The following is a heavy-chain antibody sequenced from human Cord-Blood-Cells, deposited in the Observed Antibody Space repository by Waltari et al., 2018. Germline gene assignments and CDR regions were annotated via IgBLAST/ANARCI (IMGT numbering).Heavy chain of an antibody. J-gene: IGHJ4*02. CDR1: GGSLSSTSYY. D-gene: IGHD6-6*01. V-gene: IGHV4-39*01. CDR2: IYYSGST. CDR3: ARLWKRSSSSFDY. Sequence: QLQLQESGPGLVQPSETLSLTCTVSGGSLSSTSYYWGWIRQPPGKGLEWIGSIYYSGSTYYNPSLKSRVTISVDTSKNQFSLKLSSVTAADTAVYYCARLWKRSSSSFDYWGQGTLVTVSS.